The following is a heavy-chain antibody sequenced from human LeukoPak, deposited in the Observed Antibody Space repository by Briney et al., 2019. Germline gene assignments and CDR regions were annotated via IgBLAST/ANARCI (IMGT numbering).Heavy chain of an antibody. CDR3: AKASIPYYDSSGYYV. CDR1: GFTFSSYA. J-gene: IGHJ4*02. D-gene: IGHD3-22*01. Sequence: GGSLRLSCAASGFTFSSYAMSWVRQAPGKGLEWVSAISGSGGSTYYADSVKGRFTISRDNSKNTLYPQMNSLGAEDTAVYYCAKASIPYYDSSGYYVWGQGTLVTVSS. CDR2: ISGSGGST. V-gene: IGHV3-23*01.